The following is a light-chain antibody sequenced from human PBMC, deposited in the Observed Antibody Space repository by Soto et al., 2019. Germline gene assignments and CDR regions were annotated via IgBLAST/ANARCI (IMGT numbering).Light chain of an antibody. V-gene: IGKV3-20*01. CDR2: GDS. CDR1: QSVTSSY. J-gene: IGKJ1*01. Sequence: EIVLTQSPGTLSLSPGERATLSCRASQSVTSSYLAWYQHKRGQAPRLLLYGDSNRDTGIPDRLSGSGSGTDFTLTISRLEPEDFAVYYCQQFGSSPPWMCGQGTKVQIK. CDR3: QQFGSSPPWM.